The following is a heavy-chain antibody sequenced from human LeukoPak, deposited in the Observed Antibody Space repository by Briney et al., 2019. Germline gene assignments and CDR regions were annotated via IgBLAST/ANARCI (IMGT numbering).Heavy chain of an antibody. D-gene: IGHD3-3*01. CDR2: INIEESGT. V-gene: IGHV3-74*01. Sequence: GGSLRLSCAASGFTFSNYWMHWVRQAPGKGLVWVSRINIEESGTNYADSVKGRFTISRDNAKNTLYLQMNSLRAEDTAVYYCASWRNGAGDWGQGTLVTVSS. CDR1: GFTFSNYW. CDR3: ASWRNGAGD. J-gene: IGHJ4*02.